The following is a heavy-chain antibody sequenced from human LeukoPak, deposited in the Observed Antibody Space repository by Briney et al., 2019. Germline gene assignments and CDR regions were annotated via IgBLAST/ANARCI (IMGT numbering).Heavy chain of an antibody. CDR2: IYYSGST. CDR3: ARLSGDYDIDY. Sequence: SETLSLTCTVSGGSISSSSYYWGWIRQPPGKGLEWIGSIYYSGSTYYNPSLKSRVTISVDTSKNQFSLKLSSVTAADTAMYYCARLSGDYDIDYWGQGTLVTVSS. J-gene: IGHJ4*02. V-gene: IGHV4-39*01. CDR1: GGSISSSSYY. D-gene: IGHD3-9*01.